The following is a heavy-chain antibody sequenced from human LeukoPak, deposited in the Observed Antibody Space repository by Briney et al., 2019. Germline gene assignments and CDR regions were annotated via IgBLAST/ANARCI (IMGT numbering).Heavy chain of an antibody. CDR3: ASQRAIIGYIDY. CDR2: IYTSGST. J-gene: IGHJ4*02. V-gene: IGHV4-4*07. CDR1: GGSISSYY. Sequence: SETLSLTCTVSGGSISSYYWSWIRQPAGKGLEWIGRIYTSGSTNYNPSLKSRVTMSVDTSKNQFSLKLSSVTAADTAVYYCASQRAIIGYIDYWGQGTLVTVSS.